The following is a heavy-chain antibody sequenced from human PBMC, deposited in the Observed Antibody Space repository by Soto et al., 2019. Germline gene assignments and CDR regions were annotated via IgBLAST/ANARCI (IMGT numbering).Heavy chain of an antibody. CDR2: IYYSGST. V-gene: IGHV4-59*11. CDR1: GGSISSHY. CDR3: ARDSVTDYYYYYMDV. Sequence: SETLSLTCTVSGGSISSHYWSWIRQPPGKGLEWIGYIYYSGSTNYNPSLKSRVTISVDTSKNQFSLKLSSVTAADTAVYYCARDSVTDYYYYYMDVWGKGTTVTVSS. J-gene: IGHJ6*03. D-gene: IGHD4-17*01.